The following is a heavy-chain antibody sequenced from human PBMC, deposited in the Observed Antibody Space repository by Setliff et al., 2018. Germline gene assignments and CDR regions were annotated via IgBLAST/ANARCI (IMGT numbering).Heavy chain of an antibody. CDR3: TRSFGDVVGITWGHCFDH. D-gene: IGHD3-22*01. CDR2: INPKTGNT. CDR1: GYTFINYD. V-gene: IGHV1-8*01. Sequence: ASVKVSCKASGYTFINYDINWVRQATGQGLEWMGIINPKTGNTVYAQKFQGRVTMTRDTSTSTVYMELSSLRSEDTAMYYCTRSFGDVVGITWGHCFDHWGQGTLVTVSS. J-gene: IGHJ4*02.